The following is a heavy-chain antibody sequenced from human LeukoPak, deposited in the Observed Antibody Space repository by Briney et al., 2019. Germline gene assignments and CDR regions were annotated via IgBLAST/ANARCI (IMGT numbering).Heavy chain of an antibody. CDR1: GGSISSGSYY. CDR2: IYTSGST. D-gene: IGHD2-2*01. J-gene: IGHJ4*02. CDR3: ARGRSLGSTYYFDY. Sequence: SQTLSLTCTASGGSISSGSYYWSWIRQPAGKGLEWIGRIYTSGSTNYNPSLKSRVTISVDTSKNQFSLKLSSVTAADTAVYYCARGRSLGSTYYFDYWGQGTLVTVSS. V-gene: IGHV4-61*02.